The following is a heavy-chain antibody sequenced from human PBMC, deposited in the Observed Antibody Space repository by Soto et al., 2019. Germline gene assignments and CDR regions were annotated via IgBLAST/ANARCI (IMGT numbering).Heavy chain of an antibody. V-gene: IGHV1-18*01. Sequence: QVQLVQSGAEVKKPGASVKVSCKASGYTFTSYGISWVRQAPGQGLEWMGWISAYNGNTNYAQKLQGXXPXPXXTPTSTAKMELRSLRSDDTAVSYCARVPVGRYFDGWGQGTLVTVSS. CDR1: GYTFTSYG. D-gene: IGHD3-9*01. CDR3: ARVPVGRYFDG. J-gene: IGHJ4*02. CDR2: ISAYNGNT.